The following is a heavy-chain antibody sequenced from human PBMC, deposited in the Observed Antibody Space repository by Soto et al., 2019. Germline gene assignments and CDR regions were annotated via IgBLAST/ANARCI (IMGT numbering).Heavy chain of an antibody. CDR3: ARAIGYCSGGSCFGFDY. CDR2: IIPILGIA. D-gene: IGHD2-15*01. Sequence: SVKVSCKASGGTFSSYTISWVRQAPGQGLEWMGRIIPILGIANYAQKFQGRVTITADKSTSTAYMELSSLRSEDTAVYYCARAIGYCSGGSCFGFDYWGQGTLVTVSS. J-gene: IGHJ4*02. V-gene: IGHV1-69*02. CDR1: GGTFSSYT.